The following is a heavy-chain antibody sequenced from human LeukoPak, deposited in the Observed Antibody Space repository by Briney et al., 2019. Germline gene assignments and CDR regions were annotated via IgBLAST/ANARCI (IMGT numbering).Heavy chain of an antibody. D-gene: IGHD3-10*01. CDR3: ARRMSTVTDAFDC. V-gene: IGHV4-59*08. CDR1: GGSLTSHL. CDR2: VFHSGTT. J-gene: IGHJ3*01. Sequence: SGTLSLTRNVSGGSLTSHLWSWIRQPRGKGLEWIGYVFHSGTTNDSPSLKSRVTISLDTSKKQFYLRLASVTAADTALYYCARRMSTVTDAFDCWGRGTMVSDCS.